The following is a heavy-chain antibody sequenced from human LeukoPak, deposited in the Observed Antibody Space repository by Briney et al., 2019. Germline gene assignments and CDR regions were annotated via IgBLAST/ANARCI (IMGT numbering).Heavy chain of an antibody. CDR1: GYTFTGYY. CDR3: ARELATVTTLVFDY. V-gene: IGHV1-2*02. Sequence: ASVKVSCKASGYTFTGYYMHWVRQAPGQGLEWMGWINPNSGGTNYAQKFQGRVTMTGDTSISTAYMELSRLRSDDTAAYYCARELATVTTLVFDYWGQGTLVTVSS. J-gene: IGHJ4*02. D-gene: IGHD4-17*01. CDR2: INPNSGGT.